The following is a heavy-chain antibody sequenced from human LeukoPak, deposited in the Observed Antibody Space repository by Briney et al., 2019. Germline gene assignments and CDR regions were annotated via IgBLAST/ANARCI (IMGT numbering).Heavy chain of an antibody. V-gene: IGHV1-2*06. Sequence: ASVKVSCKASGYTSTGYYMHWVRQAPGQGLEWMGRIDPNSGGTNYAQKFQGRVTMTRDTSISTAYMELSRLRSDDTAVYYCANILTGNFDYWGQGTLVTVSS. CDR1: GYTSTGYY. CDR2: IDPNSGGT. J-gene: IGHJ4*02. D-gene: IGHD3-9*01. CDR3: ANILTGNFDY.